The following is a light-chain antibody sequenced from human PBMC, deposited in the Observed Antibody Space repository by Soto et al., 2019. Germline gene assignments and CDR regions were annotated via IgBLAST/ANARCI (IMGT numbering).Light chain of an antibody. Sequence: DLQMTQSPSSLSAVVGARVTITGRASQDIGNFLAWYKQKPGKVPKLLIYAASTLQSGVPSRFSGSGSGKDFTLTIRSLQPEEGATDYGKKWKVAPFTVGGGPKVDIK. CDR2: AAS. CDR1: QDIGNF. V-gene: IGKV1-27*01. CDR3: KKWKVAPFT. J-gene: IGKJ4*01.